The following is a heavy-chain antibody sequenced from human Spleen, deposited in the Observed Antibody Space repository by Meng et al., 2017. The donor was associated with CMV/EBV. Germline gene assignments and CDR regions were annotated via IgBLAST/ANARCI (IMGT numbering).Heavy chain of an antibody. CDR3: ASFVVVPAAAEPGMDV. D-gene: IGHD2-2*01. CDR1: GGSISSGGYS. V-gene: IGHV4-31*03. Sequence: LRLSCTVSGGSISSGGYSWSWIRQHPGKGLEWIGYIYYSGSTYYNPSLKSRVTISVDTSKNQFSLKLSSVTAADTAGYYCASFVVVPAAAEPGMDVWGQGTTVTVSS. J-gene: IGHJ6*02. CDR2: IYYSGST.